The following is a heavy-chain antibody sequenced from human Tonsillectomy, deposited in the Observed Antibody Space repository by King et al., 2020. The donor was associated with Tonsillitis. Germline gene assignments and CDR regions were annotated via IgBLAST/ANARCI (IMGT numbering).Heavy chain of an antibody. CDR1: GYSFTSYW. J-gene: IGHJ2*01. CDR2: IYPGDSDT. D-gene: IGHD3-22*01. CDR3: ARHTPYYYDSSGYLDWYFDL. V-gene: IGHV5-51*01. Sequence: QLVQSGAEVKKPGESLKISCKGSGYSFTSYWIGWVRQMPGKGLEWMGIIYPGDSDTRYSPSFQGQVTISADKSISIAYLQWSSLKASDTAMYYCARHTPYYYDSSGYLDWYFDLWGRGTLVTVSS.